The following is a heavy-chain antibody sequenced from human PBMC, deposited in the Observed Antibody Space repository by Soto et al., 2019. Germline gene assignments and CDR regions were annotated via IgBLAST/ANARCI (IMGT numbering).Heavy chain of an antibody. CDR3: ARGTYYDFWSGYLRSYYYYMDV. V-gene: IGHV3-7*01. D-gene: IGHD3-3*01. Sequence: GGSLRLSCAASGFTFSRYWMSWVRQAPGKGLEWVANIKQDGSEKYYVDSVKGRFTISRDNAKNSLYLQMNSLRAEDTAVYYCARGTYYDFWSGYLRSYYYYMDVWGKGTTVTVSS. CDR1: GFTFSRYW. CDR2: IKQDGSEK. J-gene: IGHJ6*03.